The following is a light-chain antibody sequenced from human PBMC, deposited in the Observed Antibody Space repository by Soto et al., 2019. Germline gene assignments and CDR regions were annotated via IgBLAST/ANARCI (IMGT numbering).Light chain of an antibody. V-gene: IGKV1-27*01. CDR3: QKYNSAPRT. J-gene: IGKJ1*01. CDR1: QGIIDY. CDR2: AAS. Sequence: DIQMTQSPSSLAASVGDRVTITCRASQGIIDYLAWYQQKPGKAPKLLIYAASTLQSGVPSRFSGSGAGTDFTLTITSLQTEDVATYYCQKYNSAPRTFGQGTKVEI.